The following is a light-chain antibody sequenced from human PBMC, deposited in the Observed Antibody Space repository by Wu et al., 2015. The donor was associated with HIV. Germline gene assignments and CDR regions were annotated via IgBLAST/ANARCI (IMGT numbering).Light chain of an antibody. CDR2: GAS. CDR1: QSVASF. Sequence: EIVLTQFPATLSLSPGERATLSCRASQSVASFLAWYQQKPGQAPRLLIYGASNRATGIPARFSGSGSGTDFTLTISSLEPEDFAVYYCQQRSAWPWTFGQGTKVDIK. V-gene: IGKV3-11*01. CDR3: QQRSAWPWT. J-gene: IGKJ1*01.